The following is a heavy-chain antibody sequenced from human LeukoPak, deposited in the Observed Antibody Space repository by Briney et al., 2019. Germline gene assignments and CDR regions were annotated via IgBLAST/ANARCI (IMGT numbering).Heavy chain of an antibody. CDR3: ARGGIAVPGTYYYYYYMDV. CDR2: ISSSGSTI. CDR1: GFTFSSYE. D-gene: IGHD6-19*01. V-gene: IGHV3-48*03. J-gene: IGHJ6*03. Sequence: GGSLRLSCAASGFTFSSYEMNWVRQAPGKGLEWVSYISSSGSTIYYADSVKGRFTISRDNAKNSLYLQMNSLRAEDTAVYYCARGGIAVPGTYYYYYYMDVWGKGTTVTVSS.